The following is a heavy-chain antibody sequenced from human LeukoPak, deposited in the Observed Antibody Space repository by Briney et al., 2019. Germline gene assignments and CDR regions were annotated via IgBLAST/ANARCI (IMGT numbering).Heavy chain of an antibody. CDR2: INHSGST. V-gene: IGHV4-34*01. CDR1: GGSFSGYC. D-gene: IGHD1-26*01. CDR3: SSGASGSRFDY. Sequence: PSETLSLTWAVDGGSFSGYCWSWIRQPSGKGLELSGEINHSGSTKYNWSLNSRVTISVDTSKIQVSLKLSSVTAADTAVYYCSSGASGSRFDYWGQGTRVTVPS. J-gene: IGHJ4*02.